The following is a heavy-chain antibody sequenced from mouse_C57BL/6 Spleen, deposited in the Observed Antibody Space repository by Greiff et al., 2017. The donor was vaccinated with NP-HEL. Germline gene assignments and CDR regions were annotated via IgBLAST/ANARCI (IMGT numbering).Heavy chain of an antibody. V-gene: IGHV1-26*01. J-gene: IGHJ2*01. D-gene: IGHD1-1*01. CDR2: INPNNGGT. CDR1: GYTFTDYY. Sequence: VQLQQSGPELVKPGASVKISCKASGYTFTDYYMNWVKQSHGKSLEWIGDINPNNGGTSYNQKFKGKATLTVDKSSSTAYMELRSLTSEDSAVYYCARYYGSSSLGYWGQGTTLTVSS. CDR3: ARYYGSSSLGY.